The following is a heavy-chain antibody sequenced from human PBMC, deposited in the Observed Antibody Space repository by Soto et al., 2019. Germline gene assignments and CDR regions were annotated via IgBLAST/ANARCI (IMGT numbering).Heavy chain of an antibody. V-gene: IGHV4-59*01. CDR1: GGSISSYY. CDR3: ARECHNWNEYYFDY. D-gene: IGHD1-20*01. J-gene: IGHJ4*02. CDR2: IYYSGST. Sequence: PSETLSLTCTVSGGSISSYYWSWIRQPPGKGLEWIGYIYYSGSTNYNPSLKSRVTISVDTSKNQFSLKLSSVTAADTAVYYCARECHNWNEYYFDYWGQGTLVTVSS.